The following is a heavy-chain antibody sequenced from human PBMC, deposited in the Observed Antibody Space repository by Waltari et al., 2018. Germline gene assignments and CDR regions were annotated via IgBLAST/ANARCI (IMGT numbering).Heavy chain of an antibody. V-gene: IGHV3-72*01. J-gene: IGHJ4*02. CDR2: IRNKANSYTT. CDR3: ARAGVARAGVPLEYLDY. Sequence: EVQLVESGGALVQPGGSLRLSFAASGFTFSDHYMDWVRQAPGKGLEWVGRIRNKANSYTTQYGASVKGRFTISRDDSKNSLFLQLNSLDTEDTAVYYCARAGVARAGVPLEYLDYWGQGTLVTVSS. D-gene: IGHD6-6*01. CDR1: GFTFSDHY.